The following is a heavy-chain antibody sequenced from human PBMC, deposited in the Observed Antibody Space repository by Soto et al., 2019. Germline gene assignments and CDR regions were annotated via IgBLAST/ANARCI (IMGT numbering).Heavy chain of an antibody. CDR2: IYYSGNT. V-gene: IGHV4-30-4*01. J-gene: IGHJ4*02. CDR1: GGSINSADYY. D-gene: IGHD3-22*01. CDR3: ATVCERYYFNSRATLRPSTKFDC. Sequence: QVQLQESGPGLVKPSQNMSLTCNVSGGSINSADYYWSWIRQPPGKCLEWIGFIYYSGNTYYNPSLKSRITISVDTSKNQFALNLRSVTAADTAVYYCATVCERYYFNSRATLRPSTKFDCSGQATLVTVSP.